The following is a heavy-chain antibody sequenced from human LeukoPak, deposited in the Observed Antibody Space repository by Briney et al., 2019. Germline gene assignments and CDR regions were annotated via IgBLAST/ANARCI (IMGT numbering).Heavy chain of an antibody. CDR1: GGSINDYY. CDR3: ARIYGSYSPDY. CDR2: IYYSGST. V-gene: IGHV4-59*01. Sequence: PSETLSLTCTVSGGSINDYYWTWIRQPPGKALEWIGYIYYSGSTNYNPSLKSRVTISLDTPKNQFSLKLSSVTAADTAIYYCARIYGSYSPDYWGQGTLVTVSS. D-gene: IGHD3-10*01. J-gene: IGHJ4*02.